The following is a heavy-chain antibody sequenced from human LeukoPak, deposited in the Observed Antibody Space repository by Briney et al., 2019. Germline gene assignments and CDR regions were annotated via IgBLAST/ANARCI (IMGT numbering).Heavy chain of an antibody. CDR3: ARDGKYYDFWSGSPDGAFDI. CDR1: GGSISSGSYY. Sequence: SETLSLTCTVSGGSISSGSYYWSWIRQPAGKGLEWIGRIYTSGSTNYNPSLKSRVTISVDTSKNQFSLKLSSVTAADTAVYYCARDGKYYDFWSGSPDGAFDIWGQGTMVTVSS. J-gene: IGHJ3*02. CDR2: IYTSGST. D-gene: IGHD3-3*01. V-gene: IGHV4-61*02.